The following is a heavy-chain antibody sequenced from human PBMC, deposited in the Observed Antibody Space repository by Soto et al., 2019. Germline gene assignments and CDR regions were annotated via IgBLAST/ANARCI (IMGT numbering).Heavy chain of an antibody. CDR3: RTQWLD. CDR1: VFTFSDAW. Sequence: GSLRLSCAASVFTFSDAWMSWVRQAPGKGLERAGLIKKKTDGGTTDYAAPVKGRFTISRDDSKNTVYLQMSSLKTEDTAVYYCRTQWLDWGQGTLVTVS. CDR2: IKKKTDGGTT. D-gene: IGHD6-19*01. J-gene: IGHJ4*02. V-gene: IGHV3-15*01.